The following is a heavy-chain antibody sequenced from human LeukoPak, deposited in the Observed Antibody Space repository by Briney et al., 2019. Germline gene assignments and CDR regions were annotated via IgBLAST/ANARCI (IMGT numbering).Heavy chain of an antibody. V-gene: IGHV1-46*01. CDR2: INPSGGST. CDR3: AREAVEWELLY. J-gene: IGHJ4*02. D-gene: IGHD1-26*01. Sequence: ASVKVSCKASGYTFTSYYMHWVRQAPGQGLEWMGIINPSGGSTSYAQKFQGRVTMTRDMSTSTVYMELRSLRSEDTAVYYCAREAVEWELLYWGQGTLVTVSS. CDR1: GYTFTSYY.